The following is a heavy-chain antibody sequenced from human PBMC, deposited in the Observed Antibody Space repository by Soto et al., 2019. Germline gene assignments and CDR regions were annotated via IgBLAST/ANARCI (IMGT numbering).Heavy chain of an antibody. D-gene: IGHD2-8*01. Sequence: SETLSLTCTVSGGSVSSVGYYWSWIRQHPGKGLEWIGYITYSGNTYYNPSLESRVTMSADTSKNQFSLKLSSVTAADTAVYFCVRGGSCTNGVCSVFDYWGQGTLVTVSS. CDR3: VRGGSCTNGVCSVFDY. J-gene: IGHJ4*02. V-gene: IGHV4-31*03. CDR2: ITYSGNT. CDR1: GGSVSSVGYY.